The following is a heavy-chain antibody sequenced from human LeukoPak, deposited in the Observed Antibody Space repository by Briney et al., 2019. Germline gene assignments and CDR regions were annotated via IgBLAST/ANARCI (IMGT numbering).Heavy chain of an antibody. CDR1: GGSISNFY. J-gene: IGHJ4*02. V-gene: IGHV4-4*07. CDR3: ARETTGAGTARPFDY. Sequence: SETLSLTCTVSGGSISNFYWSWIRQPAGKTLEWIGRIYTSGSTNYNPSLKSRVTMSVDTSKNQFSLKLSSVTAADTAVYFSARETTGAGTARPFDYWGQGTLVTVSS. D-gene: IGHD6-13*01. CDR2: IYTSGST.